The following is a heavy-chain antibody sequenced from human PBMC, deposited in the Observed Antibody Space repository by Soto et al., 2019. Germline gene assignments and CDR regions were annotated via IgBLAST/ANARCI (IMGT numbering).Heavy chain of an antibody. CDR1: GYTFTSYA. Sequence: QGQLVQSGAEEKKPGASVKVSCKASGYTFTSYAMHWVRQAPGQRLEWMGWINAGNGNTKYSQKFQGRVTITRDTSASTAYMELSSLRSEDTAVYCCARVRMAAARLWYFDLWGRGTLVTVSS. CDR3: ARVRMAAARLWYFDL. J-gene: IGHJ2*01. CDR2: INAGNGNT. D-gene: IGHD6-6*01. V-gene: IGHV1-3*05.